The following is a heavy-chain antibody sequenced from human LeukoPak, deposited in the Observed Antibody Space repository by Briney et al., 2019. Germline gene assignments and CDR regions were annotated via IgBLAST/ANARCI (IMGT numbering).Heavy chain of an antibody. CDR2: IYYSGST. CDR3: ARGWITMIDY. D-gene: IGHD3-22*01. CDR1: GGSISSGDYS. Sequence: SETLSLTCTVSGGSISSGDYSWSWIRQPPGKGLEWIGYIYYSGSTYYNPSLRSRATISVDTSKNQFSLKLSSVTAADTAVYYCARGWITMIDYWGQGTLVTVSS. V-gene: IGHV4-30-4*01. J-gene: IGHJ4*02.